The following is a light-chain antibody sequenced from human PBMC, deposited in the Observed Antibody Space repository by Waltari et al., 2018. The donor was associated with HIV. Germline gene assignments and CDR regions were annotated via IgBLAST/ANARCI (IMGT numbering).Light chain of an antibody. CDR3: QQYGDSPLT. V-gene: IGKV3-20*01. CDR1: RPVSHDY. CDR2: AAS. Sequence: ALTQSPATLPLSSGERATLSCRASRPVSHDYISWYQPKPGQAPRLIIYAASTRATDTPARFSAGGSGTDCNLTITRLEPEDFADYYCQQYGDSPLTFGGGTKV. J-gene: IGKJ4*01.